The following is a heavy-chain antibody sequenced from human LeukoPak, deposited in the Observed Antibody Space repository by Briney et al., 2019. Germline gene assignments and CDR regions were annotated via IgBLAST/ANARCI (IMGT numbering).Heavy chain of an antibody. D-gene: IGHD4-23*01. CDR1: GGSISSYY. CDR3: ARVAGQTLDY. J-gene: IGHJ4*02. Sequence: PSETLSLTCTVSGGSISSYYWSWIRQPPGKGLEWIGYIYYSGSTNYNPSLKSRVTISVDTSKNQFSLKLSSVTAADTAVYYCARVAGQTLDYWGQGTLVTVSS. V-gene: IGHV4-59*01. CDR2: IYYSGST.